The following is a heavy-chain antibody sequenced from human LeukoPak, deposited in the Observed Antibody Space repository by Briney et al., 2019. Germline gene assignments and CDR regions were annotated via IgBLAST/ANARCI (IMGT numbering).Heavy chain of an antibody. CDR2: FYNSGSS. CDR3: ARDSLIMTD. Sequence: SETLSLTCSASGASISSFYWTWIRQVPGKGLEWIGYFYNSGSSDYNPSLKSRATFSEDTSKNHFSLSLSAVTAADTAVYYCARDSLIMTDWGQGTLVTVSS. V-gene: IGHV4-59*01. D-gene: IGHD2-21*02. CDR1: GASISSFY. J-gene: IGHJ4*02.